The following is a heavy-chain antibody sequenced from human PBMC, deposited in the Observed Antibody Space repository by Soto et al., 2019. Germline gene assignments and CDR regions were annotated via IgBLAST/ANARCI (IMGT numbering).Heavy chain of an antibody. J-gene: IGHJ4*02. Sequence: GGSLRLSCAASGFTFSSYSMNWVRQAPGKGLEWVSSISSSSSYIYYADSVKGRFTISRDNAKNSLYLQMNSLRAEDTAVYYCARDDEVVAATMIDYWGQGTLVTVSS. CDR2: ISSSSSYI. D-gene: IGHD2-15*01. CDR1: GFTFSSYS. CDR3: ARDDEVVAATMIDY. V-gene: IGHV3-21*01.